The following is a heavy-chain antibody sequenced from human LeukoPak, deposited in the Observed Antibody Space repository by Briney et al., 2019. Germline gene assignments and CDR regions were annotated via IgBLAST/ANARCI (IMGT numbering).Heavy chain of an antibody. V-gene: IGHV3-33*01. J-gene: IGHJ4*02. CDR2: IWYDGSNK. D-gene: IGHD3-9*01. CDR3: ARVRHYDILTGYSPQGPSDY. CDR1: GFTFSSYG. Sequence: GGSLRLSCAASGFTFSSYGMHWVRQAPGKGLEWVAVIWYDGSNKYYADSVKGRFTISRDNPKNTLYLQMNSLRAEDTAVYYCARVRHYDILTGYSPQGPSDYWGQGTLVTVSS.